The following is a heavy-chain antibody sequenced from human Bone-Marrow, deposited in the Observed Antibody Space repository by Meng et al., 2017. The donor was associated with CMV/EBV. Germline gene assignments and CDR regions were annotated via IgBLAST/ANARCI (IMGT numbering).Heavy chain of an antibody. CDR1: GFSVSNYG. J-gene: IGHJ4*02. Sequence: GESLKISCAASGFSVSNYGLHWVRQAPGKGLEWVAVISNDGSNKYYADSVKGRFTISRDNSKNTLYLQMNSLRPEDTAVYYCARGNGLELRDYWGQGTLVTVSS. D-gene: IGHD1-7*01. CDR3: ARGNGLELRDY. V-gene: IGHV3-30-3*01. CDR2: ISNDGSNK.